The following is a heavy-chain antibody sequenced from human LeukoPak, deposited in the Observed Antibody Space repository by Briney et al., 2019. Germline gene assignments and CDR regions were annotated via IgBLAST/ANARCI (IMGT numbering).Heavy chain of an antibody. CDR3: AKLSFHFDF. Sequence: PGGSLRLSCAASGLTFSSYAMSWVRQGPGRGLEWVSAISGNGASTYYADSVKGRLTISRDNSKNTLYLQMNSLRAEDTAVYYCAKLSFHFDFWGQGTLVTVSS. V-gene: IGHV3-23*01. CDR1: GLTFSSYA. CDR2: ISGNGAST. J-gene: IGHJ4*02.